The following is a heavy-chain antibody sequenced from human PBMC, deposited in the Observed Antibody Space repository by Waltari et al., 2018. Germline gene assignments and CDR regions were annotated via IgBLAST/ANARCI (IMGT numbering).Heavy chain of an antibody. V-gene: IGHV1-46*01. J-gene: IGHJ4*02. CDR3: ARSRILTGYFPNEEFDN. CDR2: SNPGGGST. Sequence: QVQLVQSGAEVKKPGASVRLSCKASGYTFTSYYINWVRQAPGQGPEWKGGSNPGGGSTIYAQKFHGRVTMSRDTSTSTVYMELSSLRSEDTAVYYCARSRILTGYFPNEEFDNWGQGTLVTVSS. CDR1: GYTFTSYY. D-gene: IGHD3-9*01.